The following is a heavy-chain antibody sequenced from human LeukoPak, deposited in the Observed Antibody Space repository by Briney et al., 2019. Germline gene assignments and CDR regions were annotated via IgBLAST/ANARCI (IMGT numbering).Heavy chain of an antibody. CDR3: ARHWALYGAGWYYDY. V-gene: IGHV4-59*08. Sequence: PSETLSLTCTVSGDSISTYYWSWIRQPPGKGLEWIAYIYYTGSTNYNPSLKSRVTISVDTSKNQFSLKLSSVTAADTAVYYCARHWALYGAGWYYDYWGQGTLVTVSS. CDR1: GDSISTYY. CDR2: IYYTGST. J-gene: IGHJ4*02. D-gene: IGHD6-19*01.